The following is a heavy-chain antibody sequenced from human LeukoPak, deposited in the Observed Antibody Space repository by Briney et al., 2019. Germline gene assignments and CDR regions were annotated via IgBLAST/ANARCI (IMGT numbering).Heavy chain of an antibody. CDR1: GFSVSSND. Sequence: GGSLRLSCAASGFSVSSNDMSWVRQAPGKGLEWVSLIHSGGTRYTDSVRGRFTISRDNSKNTLYLQMNSLRAEDTAVYYCAKNPKPFSSYCLDYWGQGTLVTVSS. CDR2: IHSGGTR. V-gene: IGHV3-53*05. D-gene: IGHD3-10*01. J-gene: IGHJ4*02. CDR3: AKNPKPFSSYCLDY.